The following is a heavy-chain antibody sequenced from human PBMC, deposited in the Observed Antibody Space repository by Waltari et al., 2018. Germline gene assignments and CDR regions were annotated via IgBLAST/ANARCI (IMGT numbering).Heavy chain of an antibody. J-gene: IGHJ3*02. V-gene: IGHV1-69*05. CDR1: GGSFSTYA. D-gene: IGHD6-13*01. Sequence: QVQLVQSGAEVKKPGSSVKVSCKASGGSFSTYAITWVRQAPGQGLEWRGGIIPMFETANYAQKFQERVTITTDGSMTTAYMELSSLTSEDTAVYYCARGGLYGQQLLESAFEIWGQGTKVTVAS. CDR3: ARGGLYGQQLLESAFEI. CDR2: IIPMFETA.